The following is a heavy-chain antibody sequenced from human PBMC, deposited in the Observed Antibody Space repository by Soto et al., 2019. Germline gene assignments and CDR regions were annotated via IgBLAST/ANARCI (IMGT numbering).Heavy chain of an antibody. V-gene: IGHV1-69*01. CDR1: VGTFSNYE. Sequence: SVKVSYKASVGTFSNYEISLVRQAPGQGREWMGGSIPIFGTANSAQKFQGRVTISADESTSTAYMGLSSLRSEDTAVYYCARNGVSYGLDPWGQGTLVT. CDR3: ARNGVSYGLDP. D-gene: IGHD4-17*01. CDR2: SIPIFGTA. J-gene: IGHJ5*02.